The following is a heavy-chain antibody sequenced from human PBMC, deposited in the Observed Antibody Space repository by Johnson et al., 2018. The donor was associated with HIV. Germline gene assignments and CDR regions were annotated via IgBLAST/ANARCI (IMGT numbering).Heavy chain of an antibody. J-gene: IGHJ3*02. CDR2: INSDGSTT. Sequence: VQLVESGGGVVQPGRSLRLSCAASGFTFSSYWMHWVRQAPGKGLVWVSRINSDGSTTRYADSVKGRFTISRDNAKNSLYLQMNSLRAEDTALYYCARLRGYSGYDSFDIWGQGTMVTVSS. V-gene: IGHV3-74*02. D-gene: IGHD5-12*01. CDR3: ARLRGYSGYDSFDI. CDR1: GFTFSSYW.